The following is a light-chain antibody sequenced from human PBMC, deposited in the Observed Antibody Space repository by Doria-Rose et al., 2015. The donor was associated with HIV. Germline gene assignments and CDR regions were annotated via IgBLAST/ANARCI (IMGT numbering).Light chain of an antibody. CDR1: SSNIGSNY. J-gene: IGLJ3*02. Sequence: QSVVTQPPSVSAAPGQKVTISCSGSSSNIGSNYVSWYQHLPGTAPKLLIYDNNKRPSGIPDRFSGSKSDTSATLGITGLQTGDEADYYCGTWDTSLSAGVFGGGTKVTVL. V-gene: IGLV1-51*01. CDR3: GTWDTSLSAGV. CDR2: DNN.